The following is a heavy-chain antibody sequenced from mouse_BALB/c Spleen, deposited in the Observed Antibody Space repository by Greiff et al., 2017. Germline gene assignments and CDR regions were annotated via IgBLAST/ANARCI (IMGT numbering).Heavy chain of an antibody. CDR1: GYAFSSYW. Sequence: QVQLKQSGAELVRPGSSVKISCKASGYAFSSYWMNWVKQRPGQGLEWIGQIYPGDGDTNYNGKFKGKATLTADKSSSTAYMQLSSLTSEDSAVYFCARPMITTAMDYWGQGTSVTVSS. CDR3: ARPMITTAMDY. CDR2: IYPGDGDT. D-gene: IGHD2-4*01. J-gene: IGHJ4*01. V-gene: IGHV1-80*01.